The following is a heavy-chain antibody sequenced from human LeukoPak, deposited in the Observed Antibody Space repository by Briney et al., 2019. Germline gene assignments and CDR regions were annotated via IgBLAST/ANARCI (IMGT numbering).Heavy chain of an antibody. CDR3: AREYCSSTSCRGFDP. CDR2: IIPIFGTA. CDR1: GGTFSGYA. D-gene: IGHD2-2*01. J-gene: IGHJ5*02. V-gene: IGHV1-69*05. Sequence: SVKVSCKASGGTFSGYAISWVRQAPGQGLEWMGGIIPIFGTANYAQKFQGRVTITTDESTSTAYMELSSLRSEDTAVYYCAREYCSSTSCRGFDPWGQGTLVTVSS.